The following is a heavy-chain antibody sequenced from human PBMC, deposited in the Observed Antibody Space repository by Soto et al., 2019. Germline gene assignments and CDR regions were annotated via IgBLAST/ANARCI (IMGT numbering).Heavy chain of an antibody. CDR1: GFTFSSYA. Sequence: QVQLVESGGGVVQPGRSLRLSCAASGFTFSSYAMHWVRQAPGKGLEWVAVISYDGSNKYYADSVKGRFTISRDNSKNTLYLQMNSLRAEDTAVYYCARDTETYYYDSSGYQFDYWGQGTLVTVSS. V-gene: IGHV3-30-3*01. CDR2: ISYDGSNK. J-gene: IGHJ4*02. CDR3: ARDTETYYYDSSGYQFDY. D-gene: IGHD3-22*01.